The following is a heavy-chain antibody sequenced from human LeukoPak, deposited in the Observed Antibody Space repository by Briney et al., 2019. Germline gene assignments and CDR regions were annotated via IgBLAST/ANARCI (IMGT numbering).Heavy chain of an antibody. CDR1: GFTFSSYG. V-gene: IGHV3-33*01. CDR3: ARELSPVVKYSFDS. J-gene: IGHJ4*02. Sequence: GGFLRLSCAASGFTFSSYGMHWVRQAPGKGLEWVALIWYDGSNKYYADSVKGRFTISRDNSKNTVYLQMNSLRAEDTAVYSCARELSPVVKYSFDSWGQGTQVTVSS. CDR2: IWYDGSNK. D-gene: IGHD2-15*01.